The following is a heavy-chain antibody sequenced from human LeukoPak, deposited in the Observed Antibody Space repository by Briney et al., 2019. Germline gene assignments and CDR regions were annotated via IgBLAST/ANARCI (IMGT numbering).Heavy chain of an antibody. CDR3: ARGPFGYSYGRWGY. CDR1: GGSFSGYY. J-gene: IGHJ4*02. V-gene: IGHV4-34*01. CDR2: INHSGST. Sequence: PSETLSLTCAVYGGSFSGYYWSWIRQPPGKGLEWIGEINHSGSTNYNPSLKSRVTISVDTSKNQFSLKLSSVTAADTAVYYCARGPFGYSYGRWGYWGQGTQVTVSS. D-gene: IGHD5-18*01.